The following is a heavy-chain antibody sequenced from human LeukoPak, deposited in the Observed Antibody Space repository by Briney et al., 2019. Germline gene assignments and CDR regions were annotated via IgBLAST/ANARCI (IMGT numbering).Heavy chain of an antibody. CDR2: ISSSGSTI. J-gene: IGHJ4*02. V-gene: IGHV3-11*01. CDR3: AKDLYTSRYACCFDY. D-gene: IGHD6-13*01. Sequence: PGGSLRLSCADSGFIFSDYYMSWIRQAPGKGLEWVSYISSSGSTIYYADSVKGRFTISRDNAKNSLSLQMNSLRAEDTAVYYCAKDLYTSRYACCFDYWGQGTLVTVSS. CDR1: GFIFSDYY.